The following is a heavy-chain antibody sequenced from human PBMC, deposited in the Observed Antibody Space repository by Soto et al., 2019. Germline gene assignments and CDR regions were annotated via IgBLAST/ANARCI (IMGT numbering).Heavy chain of an antibody. D-gene: IGHD3-16*01. CDR3: AKGRGGKTVANFGMDV. V-gene: IGHV1-46*01. Sequence: QVRLVQSGAEVRKTGASVKISCKASGDSISNDYLHWVRQAPGQGFEWLGVMSPFGGATAYAQTFRGRVTVTMDKSATTFYLELSSLRSDDTAVYYCAKGRGGKTVANFGMDVWGQGVTVTVSS. J-gene: IGHJ6*02. CDR1: GDSISNDY. CDR2: MSPFGGAT.